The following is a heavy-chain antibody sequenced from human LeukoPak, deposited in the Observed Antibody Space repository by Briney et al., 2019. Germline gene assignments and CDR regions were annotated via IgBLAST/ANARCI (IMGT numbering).Heavy chain of an antibody. CDR1: GYRFASYW. D-gene: IGHD2-8*01. V-gene: IGHV5-51*01. CDR2: MYPGDSDT. J-gene: IGHJ4*02. CDR3: ARRMYYSDSWRGFDY. Sequence: GESLKISCKGSGYRFASYWIAWLRQTPGKGLEWMGIMYPGDSDTRYNAPFQCQVTISADKSDSTAYLQWISVQAADTAIYYCARRMYYSDSWRGFDYRGQGSPVTVSS.